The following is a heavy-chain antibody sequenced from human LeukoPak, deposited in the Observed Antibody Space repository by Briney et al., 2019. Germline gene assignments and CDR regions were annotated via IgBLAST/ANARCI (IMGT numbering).Heavy chain of an antibody. J-gene: IGHJ4*02. D-gene: IGHD1-26*01. CDR1: GFTFSSYA. CDR2: ISYDGSNK. V-gene: IGHV3-30*04. Sequence: GGSLRLSCAASGFTFSSYALHWVRQAPGKGLEWVAVISYDGSNKFYADSVKGRFTISRDNSKNTLYLQMNSLRAEDTAVYYCARASGRYYFEYWLQGTLVTVSS. CDR3: ARASGRYYFEY.